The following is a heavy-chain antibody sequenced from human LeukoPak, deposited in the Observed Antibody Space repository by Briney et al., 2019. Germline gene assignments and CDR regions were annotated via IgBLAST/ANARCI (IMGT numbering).Heavy chain of an antibody. Sequence: GGSLRLSCAASGFTFSSYAMSWVRQAPGKGLEWVSAISGSGGSTYYADSVKGRFTISRDNSKNTLYLQMNSLRAEDTAVYYCAKGGPATGFYYYGMDVWGQGTTVTVSS. D-gene: IGHD2-15*01. CDR1: GFTFSSYA. CDR2: ISGSGGST. V-gene: IGHV3-23*01. J-gene: IGHJ6*02. CDR3: AKGGPATGFYYYGMDV.